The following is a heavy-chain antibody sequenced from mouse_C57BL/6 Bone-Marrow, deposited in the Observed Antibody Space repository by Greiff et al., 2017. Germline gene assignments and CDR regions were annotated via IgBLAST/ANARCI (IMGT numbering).Heavy chain of an antibody. CDR1: GYTFTDYY. Sequence: VQLQQSGAELVRPGASVKLSCKASGYTFTDYYINWVKQRPGQGLEWIARIYPGSGNTYYNEKFKGKATLTAEKSSSTAYMQLSSLTSEDSAVYFCAREGDYYYGSSFYAMDYWGQGTSVTVSS. V-gene: IGHV1-76*01. CDR2: IYPGSGNT. CDR3: AREGDYYYGSSFYAMDY. D-gene: IGHD1-1*01. J-gene: IGHJ4*01.